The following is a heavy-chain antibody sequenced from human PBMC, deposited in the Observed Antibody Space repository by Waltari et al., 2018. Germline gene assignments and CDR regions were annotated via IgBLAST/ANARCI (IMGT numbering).Heavy chain of an antibody. J-gene: IGHJ4*02. Sequence: QVQLVQSGAEVKKPGSSVKVSCKASGGTFSSYAISWVRQAPGQGLEWMGGIIPIFGTANYAQKFQGRVTITTDESMSTAYMELSSLRSEDTAVYYCASYHHGGIDSSGPPRYWGQGTLVTVSS. CDR2: IIPIFGTA. D-gene: IGHD3-22*01. CDR1: GGTFSSYA. CDR3: ASYHHGGIDSSGPPRY. V-gene: IGHV1-69*05.